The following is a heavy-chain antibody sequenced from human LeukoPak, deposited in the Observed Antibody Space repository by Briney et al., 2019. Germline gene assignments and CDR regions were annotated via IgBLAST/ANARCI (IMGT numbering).Heavy chain of an antibody. CDR2: ISGSGGST. D-gene: IGHD3-22*01. Sequence: PGRSLRLSCAASGFTFSSYAMSWVRQAPGKGLEWVSAISGSGGSTYYADSVKGRFTISRDNSKNTLYLQMNSLRAEDTAVYYCAKVVPTHYDSSGFPAHWGQGTLVTVSS. CDR1: GFTFSSYA. V-gene: IGHV3-23*01. CDR3: AKVVPTHYDSSGFPAH. J-gene: IGHJ1*01.